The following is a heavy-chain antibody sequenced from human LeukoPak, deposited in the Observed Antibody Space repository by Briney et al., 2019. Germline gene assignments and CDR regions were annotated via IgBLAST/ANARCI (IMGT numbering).Heavy chain of an antibody. CDR2: IIPIFGTA. CDR1: GGTFSSYA. V-gene: IGHV1-69*01. Sequence: SVKVSCKASGGTFSSYAISWVRQAPGQGLEWMGGIIPIFGTANYAQKFQGRVTITADESTSTAYMELSSLRSEDTAVYYCARSSSEPCYFDYWGQGTLVTVSS. J-gene: IGHJ4*02. D-gene: IGHD6-6*01. CDR3: ARSSSEPCYFDY.